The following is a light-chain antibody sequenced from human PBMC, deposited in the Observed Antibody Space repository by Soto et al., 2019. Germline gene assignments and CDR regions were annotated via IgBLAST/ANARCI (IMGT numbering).Light chain of an antibody. CDR1: SSNIGSNT. CDR2: SNN. J-gene: IGLJ2*01. CDR3: AAWDDSLNVQV. Sequence: QSVLTQPPSASGTPGQRVTISCSGSSSNIGSNTVNWYQQLPGTAPKLLIYSNNQRPSGVPDRFSGSKSGTSASLAISGLQSEDEADYYCAAWDDSLNVQVFGGGTKVTVL. V-gene: IGLV1-44*01.